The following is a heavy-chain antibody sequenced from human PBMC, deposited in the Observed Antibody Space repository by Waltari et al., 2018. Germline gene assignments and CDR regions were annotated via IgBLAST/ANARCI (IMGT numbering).Heavy chain of an antibody. J-gene: IGHJ4*02. V-gene: IGHV4-38-2*02. D-gene: IGHD3-10*01. CDR3: ARDRGIQRYFDY. CDR1: GYSISSGYY. CDR2: IYYSGST. Sequence: QVQLQESGPGLVKPSETLSLTCAVSGYSISSGYYWGWIRQPPGKGLEWMGIIYYSGSTDYNPSLKSRVTITVNTSKNQFSLKLSSVTAADTAVYYCARDRGIQRYFDYWGQGTLVTVSS.